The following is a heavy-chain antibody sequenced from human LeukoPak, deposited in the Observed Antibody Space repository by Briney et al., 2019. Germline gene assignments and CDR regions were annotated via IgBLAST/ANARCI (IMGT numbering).Heavy chain of an antibody. V-gene: IGHV3-64*01. J-gene: IGHJ4*02. CDR3: ASRKWELLGFADY. D-gene: IGHD1-26*01. Sequence: GGSLRLSCAASGFTFSSYAMHWVRQAPGKGLEYVSTINSNGGSTYYANSVKGRFTISRDNSKSTLYLQMGSLRAEDMAVYYCASRKWELLGFADYWGQGTLVSVSS. CDR1: GFTFSSYA. CDR2: INSNGGST.